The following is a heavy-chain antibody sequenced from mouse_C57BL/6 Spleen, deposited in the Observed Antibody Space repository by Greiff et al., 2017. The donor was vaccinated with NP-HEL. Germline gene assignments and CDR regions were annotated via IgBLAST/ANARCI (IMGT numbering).Heavy chain of an antibody. CDR2: INPYNGGT. CDR1: GYTFTDYY. Sequence: VQLQQSGPVLVKPGASVKMSCKASGYTFTDYYMNWVKQSHGKSLEWIGVINPYNGGTSYNQKFKGKATLTVDKSSSTAYMELNSLTSEDSAVYYCARSRYYGTNYAMDYWGQGTSVTVSS. J-gene: IGHJ4*01. CDR3: ARSRYYGTNYAMDY. V-gene: IGHV1-19*01. D-gene: IGHD1-1*01.